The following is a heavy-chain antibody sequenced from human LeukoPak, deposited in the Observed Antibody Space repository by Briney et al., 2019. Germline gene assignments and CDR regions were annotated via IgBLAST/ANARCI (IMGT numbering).Heavy chain of an antibody. Sequence: SETLSLTCTVSGGSISSHYRSWIRQPPGKGLEWIGYIYYSGSTNYNPSLKSRVTISVDTSKNQFSLKLSSATAADTAVYYCARGYCSGGSCYLGFDYWGQGTLVTVSS. D-gene: IGHD2-15*01. V-gene: IGHV4-59*11. CDR2: IYYSGST. CDR3: ARGYCSGGSCYLGFDY. J-gene: IGHJ4*02. CDR1: GGSISSHY.